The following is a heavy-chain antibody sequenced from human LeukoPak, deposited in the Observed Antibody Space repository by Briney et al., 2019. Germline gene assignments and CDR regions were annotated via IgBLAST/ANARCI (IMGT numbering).Heavy chain of an antibody. CDR3: ARCSYGYLGAFGI. CDR1: GFTVSSNY. CDR2: IYSGGDT. Sequence: GGSLRLSCAASGFTVSSNYMSWVRQAPGKGLEWVSVIYSGGDTFYADSVKGIFTISRDNSKNTLFLQMNRLRAEDTAVYYCARCSYGYLGAFGIWGQGTMVIVSS. V-gene: IGHV3-66*01. D-gene: IGHD5-18*01. J-gene: IGHJ3*02.